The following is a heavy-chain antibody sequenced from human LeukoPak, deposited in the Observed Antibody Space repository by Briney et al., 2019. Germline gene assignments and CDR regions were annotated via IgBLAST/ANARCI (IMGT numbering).Heavy chain of an antibody. Sequence: GGSLRLSCAASGFTFSSYSMNWVRQAPGKGLEWLSYISYNSGTYYADSVKGRFTISRDNAKNSLYLQMNSLRAEDTAVYYCARLLNDYGDYVFDYWGQGTLVTVSS. CDR1: GFTFSSYS. CDR3: ARLLNDYGDYVFDY. D-gene: IGHD4-17*01. J-gene: IGHJ4*02. CDR2: ISYNSGT. V-gene: IGHV3-48*01.